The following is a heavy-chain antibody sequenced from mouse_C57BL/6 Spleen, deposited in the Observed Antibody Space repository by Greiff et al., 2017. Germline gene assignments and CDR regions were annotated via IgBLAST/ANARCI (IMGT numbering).Heavy chain of an antibody. J-gene: IGHJ1*03. CDR3: ARHYYCSSSYWYFDV. V-gene: IGHV5-6*01. Sequence: EVMLVESGGDLVKPGGSLKLSCAASGFTFSSYGMSWVRQTPDKRLEWVATISSGGSYTYYPDSVKGRFTISRDNAKNTLYLQMSCLKSEDTAMYYCARHYYCSSSYWYFDVWGTGTTVTVSS. CDR1: GFTFSSYG. D-gene: IGHD1-1*01. CDR2: ISSGGSYT.